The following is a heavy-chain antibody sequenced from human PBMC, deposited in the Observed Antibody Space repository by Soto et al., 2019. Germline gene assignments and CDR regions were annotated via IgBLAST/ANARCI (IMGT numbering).Heavy chain of an antibody. J-gene: IGHJ5*02. CDR3: ATAFRFLEGGGWFDP. Sequence: PGSSVKVSCQVSGYTLTELSMHWVRQAPGKGLEWMGGFDPEDGETIYAQKFQGRVTMTEDTSTDTAYMELSSLRSEDTAVYYCATAFRFLEGGGWFDPWGQGTLVTVSS. D-gene: IGHD3-3*01. V-gene: IGHV1-24*01. CDR2: FDPEDGET. CDR1: GYTLTELS.